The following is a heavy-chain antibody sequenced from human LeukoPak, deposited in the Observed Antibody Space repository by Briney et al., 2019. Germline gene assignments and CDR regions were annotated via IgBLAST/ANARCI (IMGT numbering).Heavy chain of an antibody. V-gene: IGHV3-23*01. D-gene: IGHD5-24*01. J-gene: IGHJ4*02. CDR1: GFTLRYHA. Sequence: GGSLRLSCAASGFTLRYHAMTWVRQAPGKGLEWVSANSGSGGSTYYADSVKGRFTISGDNSENTLYLQMSGLRGEDTAIYYCARESQRRRDGYNSVNWGLGFDYWGQGVLVTVSS. CDR3: ARESQRRRDGYNSVNWGLGFDY. CDR2: NSGSGGST.